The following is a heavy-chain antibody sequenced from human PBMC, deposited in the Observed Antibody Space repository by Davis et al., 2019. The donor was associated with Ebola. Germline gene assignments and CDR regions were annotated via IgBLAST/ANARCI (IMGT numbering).Heavy chain of an antibody. CDR1: GFTFSSYA. D-gene: IGHD2-15*01. V-gene: IGHV3-48*02. CDR3: AREYCNAGSCYENWFDP. J-gene: IGHJ5*02. Sequence: GESLKISCAASGFTFSSYAMSWVRQAPGKGLEWISFISSTSTTIHHAVSVKGRFTISRDNAKNSLYLQMNSLRDEDTAIYYCAREYCNAGSCYENWFDPWGQGTLVTVSS. CDR2: ISSTSTTI.